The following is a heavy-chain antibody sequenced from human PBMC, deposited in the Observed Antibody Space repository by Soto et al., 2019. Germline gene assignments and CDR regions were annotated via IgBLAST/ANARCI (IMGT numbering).Heavy chain of an antibody. CDR1: GFTFSSYS. V-gene: IGHV3-21*01. Sequence: GGSLRLSCAASGFTFSSYSMNWVRQAPGKGLEWVSSISSSSSYIYYADSVKGRFTISRDNAKNSLYLQMNSLRAEDTAVYYCVQSSQASYYYGMDVWGQGTTVTVSS. D-gene: IGHD1-26*01. CDR3: VQSSQASYYYGMDV. CDR2: ISSSSSYI. J-gene: IGHJ6*02.